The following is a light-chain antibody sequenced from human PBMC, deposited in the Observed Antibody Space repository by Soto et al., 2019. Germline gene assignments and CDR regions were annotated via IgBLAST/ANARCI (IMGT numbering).Light chain of an antibody. CDR3: QHYNNWPRT. J-gene: IGKJ1*01. CDR2: SAS. Sequence: ETVMTQTPATLSLSPGERATLTCWTSQSVSNHLAWYQQRPGQPPRLLIYSASTRATGVPPRFSGSGSGTEFTLTISSLQSEDYAVYYCQHYNNWPRTFGQGTKVEIK. V-gene: IGKV3-15*01. CDR1: QSVSNH.